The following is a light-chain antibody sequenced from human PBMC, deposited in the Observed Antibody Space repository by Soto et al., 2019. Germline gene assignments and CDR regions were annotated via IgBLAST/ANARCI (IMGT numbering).Light chain of an antibody. V-gene: IGLV3-1*01. CDR3: QAWESSTVV. CDR1: KLGDKY. Sequence: SYELTQPPSVYVSPGQTASITCSGDKLGDKYACWYQQKPGQSPVLVIYQDSKRPSGIPERFSGSNSGNTATLTISGTQAMDEADYYCQAWESSTVVFGGGTKLTVL. J-gene: IGLJ2*01. CDR2: QDS.